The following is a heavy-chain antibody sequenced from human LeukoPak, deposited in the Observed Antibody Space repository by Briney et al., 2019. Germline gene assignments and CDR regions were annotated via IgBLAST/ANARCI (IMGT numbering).Heavy chain of an antibody. J-gene: IGHJ4*02. V-gene: IGHV3-11*04. CDR2: ISSSGSI. CDR3: ASLRTGYYRRYFDY. Sequence: GGSLRLSCAVSGFTFSDNYMSWIRQAPGKGLEWVSYISSSGSIYYADSVKGRFTISRDNAKNSLYLQMNSLRAEDTAVYYCASLRTGYYRRYFDYWGQGTLVTVSS. CDR1: GFTFSDNY. D-gene: IGHD3-9*01.